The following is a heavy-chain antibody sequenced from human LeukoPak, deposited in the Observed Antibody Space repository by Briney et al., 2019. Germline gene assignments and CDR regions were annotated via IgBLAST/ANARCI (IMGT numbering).Heavy chain of an antibody. D-gene: IGHD3-3*01. J-gene: IGHJ6*02. Sequence: ASVKVSCKASGYTFTGYYMHWVRQAPGQGLEWMGWINPNSGCTNYAQTFQGRVTMNRDTSISTAYMELSRLRSDDTAVYYCARGRTYYDFWSGYWAFSGPDYYYYGMDVWGQGTTVTVSS. CDR1: GYTFTGYY. CDR2: INPNSGCT. CDR3: ARGRTYYDFWSGYWAFSGPDYYYYGMDV. V-gene: IGHV1-2*02.